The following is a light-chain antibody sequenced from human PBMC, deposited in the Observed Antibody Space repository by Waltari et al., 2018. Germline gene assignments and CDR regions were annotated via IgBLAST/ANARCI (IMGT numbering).Light chain of an antibody. J-gene: IGKJ2*01. CDR1: QSISLY. CDR2: HAS. Sequence: EIVMTQSPATLSVSPGERATLSCRASQSISLYLAWFQQKPGQAPRLLIYHASTRATGIPARLSGSGSGTEFTLTISSLQSEDFAVYYCQQYYDGRTFGQGTKLEIK. V-gene: IGKV3-15*01. CDR3: QQYYDGRT.